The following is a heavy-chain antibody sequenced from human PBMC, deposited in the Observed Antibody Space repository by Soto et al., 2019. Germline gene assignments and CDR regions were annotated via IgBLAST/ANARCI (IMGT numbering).Heavy chain of an antibody. CDR1: GFIFSNYG. V-gene: IGHV3-30*02. CDR2: IWYDGSNK. J-gene: IGHJ4*02. D-gene: IGHD6-19*01. CDR3: AREVVVAGSQDF. Sequence: GGSLRLSCAASGFIFSNYGIHWVRQAPGKGLEWVALIWYDGSNKYYADSVKGRFIVSRDDTNNTVYLQLNRLTADDTAIYYCAREVVVAGSQDFWGPGTLVTVSS.